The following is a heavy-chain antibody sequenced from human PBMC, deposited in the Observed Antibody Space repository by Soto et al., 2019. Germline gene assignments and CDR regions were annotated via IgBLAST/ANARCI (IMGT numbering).Heavy chain of an antibody. CDR2: IIHILTTP. D-gene: IGHD2-8*02. J-gene: IGHJ6*02. V-gene: IGHV1-69*01. Sequence: QVQLVQSGAEVKKTGSSVKVSCKASGGTFSIYGFSWVRQAPGQGPEWIGGIIHILTTPNYAQKFHGRVTIVADESTTTVYMELSSLKSEDTAVYYCATSVGIAPTGEDGMDVWGQGTSVTVSS. CDR1: GGTFSIYG. CDR3: ATSVGIAPTGEDGMDV.